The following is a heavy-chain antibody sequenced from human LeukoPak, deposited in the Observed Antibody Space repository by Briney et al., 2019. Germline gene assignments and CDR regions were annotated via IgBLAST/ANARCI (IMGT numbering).Heavy chain of an antibody. Sequence: GGSLRLSCAASGFTFSSYAMHWFRQAPGKGLEWVAVISYDGSNKYYADSVKGRFTISRDNSKNTLYLQMNSLRAEDTAVYYCATLGGYCSSTSCLQYYYYYMDVWGKGTTVTVSS. CDR2: ISYDGSNK. J-gene: IGHJ6*03. D-gene: IGHD2-2*01. V-gene: IGHV3-30-3*01. CDR1: GFTFSSYA. CDR3: ATLGGYCSSTSCLQYYYYYMDV.